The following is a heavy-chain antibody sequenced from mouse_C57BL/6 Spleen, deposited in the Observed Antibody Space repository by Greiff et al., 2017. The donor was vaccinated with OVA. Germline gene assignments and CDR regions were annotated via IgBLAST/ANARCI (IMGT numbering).Heavy chain of an antibody. V-gene: IGHV5-6*01. CDR1: GFTFSSYG. J-gene: IGHJ3*01. D-gene: IGHD1-1*01. Sequence: DVHLVESGGDLVKPGGSLKLSCAASGFTFSSYGMSWVRQTPDKRLEWVATISSGGSYTYYPDSVKGRFTISRDNAKNTLYLQMSSLKSEDTAMYYCARDYYGSSRTWFAYWGQGTLVTVSA. CDR3: ARDYYGSSRTWFAY. CDR2: ISSGGSYT.